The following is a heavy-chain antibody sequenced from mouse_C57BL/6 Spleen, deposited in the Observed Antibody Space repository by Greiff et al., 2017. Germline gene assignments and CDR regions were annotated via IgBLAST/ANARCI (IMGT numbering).Heavy chain of an antibody. Sequence: QVQLQQSGAELVKPGASVKLSCKASGYTFTSYWMHWVKQRPGQGLEWIGMIHPNSGSTNYNEKFKSKATLTVDKSSSTAYMQLSSLTSEDSAVYYCARSGYYGSRGYFDVWGTGTTVTVSS. CDR1: GYTFTSYW. J-gene: IGHJ1*03. V-gene: IGHV1-64*01. CDR2: IHPNSGST. CDR3: ARSGYYGSRGYFDV. D-gene: IGHD1-1*01.